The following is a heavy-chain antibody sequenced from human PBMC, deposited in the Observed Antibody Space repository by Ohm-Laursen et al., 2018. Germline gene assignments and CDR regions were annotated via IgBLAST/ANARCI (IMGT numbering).Heavy chain of an antibody. CDR1: GFTFINAW. CDR2: IKSKSDGGIT. Sequence: SLRLSCAASGFTFINAWMSWVRQAPGKGLEWVGRIKSKSDGGITDYAAPVKGRFTISRDDSKNTLYLQMNSLKTEDTAVYYCTTDRIAAAGIGAFDIWGQGTMVTVSS. J-gene: IGHJ3*02. V-gene: IGHV3-15*01. CDR3: TTDRIAAAGIGAFDI. D-gene: IGHD6-13*01.